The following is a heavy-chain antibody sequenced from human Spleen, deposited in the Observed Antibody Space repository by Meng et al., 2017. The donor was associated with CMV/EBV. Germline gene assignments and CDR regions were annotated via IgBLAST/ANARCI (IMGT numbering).Heavy chain of an antibody. CDR3: ARARFDY. CDR2: IYHSGST. Sequence: SETLSLTCTVSGYSISSGYYWGWVRQPPGKGLEWIGSIYHSGSTYYNPTLKSRVTISVDTSKNQFSLTLSSVTAADTAVYYCARARFDYWGQGTLVTVSS. V-gene: IGHV4-38-2*02. CDR1: GYSISSGYY. J-gene: IGHJ4*02.